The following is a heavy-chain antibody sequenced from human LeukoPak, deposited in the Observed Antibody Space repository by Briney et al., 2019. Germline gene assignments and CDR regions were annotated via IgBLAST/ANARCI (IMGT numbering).Heavy chain of an antibody. D-gene: IGHD1-26*01. CDR2: ISAYNGQT. J-gene: IGHJ5*02. Sequence: GASVKVSCKASGYTFTTYGISWARQAPGQRLEWMGWISAYNGQTNHTHNLQGRVSITIDTSTSTAYMELRSLRSDDTAVYYCARCGGSYYVHRWFDPWGQGTLVTVSS. CDR1: GYTFTTYG. CDR3: ARCGGSYYVHRWFDP. V-gene: IGHV1-18*01.